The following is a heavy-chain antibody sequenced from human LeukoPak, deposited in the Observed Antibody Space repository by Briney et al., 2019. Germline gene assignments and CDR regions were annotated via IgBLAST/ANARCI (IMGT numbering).Heavy chain of an antibody. CDR3: ARDWAATKYDY. D-gene: IGHD5-12*01. CDR2: INPNSGGT. Sequence: EASVKVSCKASGYTFTGYYMHWVRQAPGQGLEWMGWINPNSGGTNYAQRFQGRVTMTRDTSISTAYMELRRLRSDDTAVYYCARDWAATKYDYWGQGTLVTVSS. J-gene: IGHJ4*02. CDR1: GYTFTGYY. V-gene: IGHV1-2*02.